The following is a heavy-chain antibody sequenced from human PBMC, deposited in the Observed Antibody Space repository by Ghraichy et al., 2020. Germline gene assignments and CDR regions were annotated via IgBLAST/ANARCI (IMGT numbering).Heavy chain of an antibody. CDR1: GFTFSDAW. J-gene: IGHJ6*04. CDR3: SHSHREMTLDV. Sequence: GGSLRLSCAASGFTFSDAWMNWVRQAPGKGLEWVGRIKTKRDGEPTDYGAPVKGRFTVSRDDSKNTVYLQMNYLETEDTAVYYCSHSHREMTLDVWGKGTPVTVSS. D-gene: IGHD1-14*01. CDR2: IKTKRDGEPT. V-gene: IGHV3-15*07.